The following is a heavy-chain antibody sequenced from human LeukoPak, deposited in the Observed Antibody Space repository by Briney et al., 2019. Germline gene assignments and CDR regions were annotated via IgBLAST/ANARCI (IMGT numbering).Heavy chain of an antibody. CDR1: GYTFTSYG. CDR3: ARGRCLGSTNCYYFDY. Sequence: ASVKVSCKASGYTFTSYGISWVRQATGQGLEWMGWVSPNSGDTGYAQKLQGRVTFTRDTSISTVYMELSSLRSEDTAVYYCARGRCLGSTNCYYFDYWGQGTPVTVSS. CDR2: VSPNSGDT. J-gene: IGHJ4*02. D-gene: IGHD2-2*01. V-gene: IGHV1-8*03.